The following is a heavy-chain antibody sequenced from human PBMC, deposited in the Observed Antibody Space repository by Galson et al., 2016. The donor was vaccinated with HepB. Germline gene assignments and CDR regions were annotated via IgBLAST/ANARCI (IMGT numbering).Heavy chain of an antibody. V-gene: IGHV3-23*01. J-gene: IGHJ4*02. CDR2: ISGDAFKT. Sequence: SLRLSCAASGFTFSRNAMSWVRQAPGKGLEWVSTISGDAFKTYYADSVRGRFTISRDNFQNTLYLQMDTLRGGDTAIYYCAKDRYSGYDARGRTFDSWGQGTLVTVSS. CDR3: AKDRYSGYDARGRTFDS. CDR1: GFTFSRNA. D-gene: IGHD5-12*01.